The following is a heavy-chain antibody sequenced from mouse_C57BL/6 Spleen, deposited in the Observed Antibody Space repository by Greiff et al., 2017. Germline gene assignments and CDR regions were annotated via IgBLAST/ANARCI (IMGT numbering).Heavy chain of an antibody. J-gene: IGHJ2*01. CDR2: FYPGSGSI. Sequence: VKLMESGAELVKPGASVKLSCKASGYTFTEYTIHWVKQRSGQGLEWIGWFYPGSGSIKYNEKFKDKATLTADKSSSTVYMELSRLTSEDSAVYFCARHENYYGSSYGCDDWGQGTTLTVSS. D-gene: IGHD1-1*01. CDR3: ARHENYYGSSYGCDD. V-gene: IGHV1-62-2*01. CDR1: GYTFTEYT.